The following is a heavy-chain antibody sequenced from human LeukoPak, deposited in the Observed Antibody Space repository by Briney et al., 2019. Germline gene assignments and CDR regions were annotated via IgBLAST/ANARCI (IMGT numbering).Heavy chain of an antibody. V-gene: IGHV4-39*01. CDR3: ARQGYNWNYGY. CDR1: GGSISSGDYY. Sequence: SETLSLTCTVSGGSISSGDYYWSWIRQPPGKGLEWIGSIYYSGSTYYNPSLKSRVTISVDTSKNQFSLKLSSVTAADTAVYYCARQGYNWNYGYWGQGTLVTVSS. CDR2: IYYSGST. D-gene: IGHD1-7*01. J-gene: IGHJ4*02.